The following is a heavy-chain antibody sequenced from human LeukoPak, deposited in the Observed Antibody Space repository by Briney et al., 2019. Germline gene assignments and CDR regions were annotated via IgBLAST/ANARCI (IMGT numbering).Heavy chain of an antibody. J-gene: IGHJ4*02. CDR1: GFTFTTHW. D-gene: IGHD6-6*01. Sequence: PGGSLRLSCAASGFTFTTHWMIWVRQAPGKGLEWVANIKQDGSETYYVDSVKGRFTISRDNAKTSLYLQMNSLRAEDTAIYYCATGRAAHLFDYWGQGILVTVSS. V-gene: IGHV3-7*01. CDR3: ATGRAAHLFDY. CDR2: IKQDGSET.